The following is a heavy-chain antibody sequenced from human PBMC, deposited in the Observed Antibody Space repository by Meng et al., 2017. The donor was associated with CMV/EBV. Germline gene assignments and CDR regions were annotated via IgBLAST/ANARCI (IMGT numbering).Heavy chain of an antibody. CDR2: INHSGST. D-gene: IGHD1-26*01. Sequence: VQPQESGPALVNPSHTLSPTCSGSGGSISSGDYYWSWIRQPPGKGLEWIGEINHSGSTNYNPSLKSRVTISVDTSKNQFSLKLSSVTAADTAVYYCARGVGGWFDPWGQGTLVTVSS. V-gene: IGHV4-30-4*08. J-gene: IGHJ5*02. CDR3: ARGVGGWFDP. CDR1: GGSISSGDYY.